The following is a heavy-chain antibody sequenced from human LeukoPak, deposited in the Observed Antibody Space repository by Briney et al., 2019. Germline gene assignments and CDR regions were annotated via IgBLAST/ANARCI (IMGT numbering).Heavy chain of an antibody. CDR1: GYTFTSYG. CDR3: ARDSGYDRVPDFDY. Sequence: ASAKVSCKASGYTFTSYGTSWVRQAPGQGLEWMGWISAYNGNTNYAQKLQGRVTMTTDTSTSTAYMELRSLRSDDTAVYYCARDSGYDRVPDFDYWGQGTLVTVSS. D-gene: IGHD5-12*01. J-gene: IGHJ4*02. CDR2: ISAYNGNT. V-gene: IGHV1-18*01.